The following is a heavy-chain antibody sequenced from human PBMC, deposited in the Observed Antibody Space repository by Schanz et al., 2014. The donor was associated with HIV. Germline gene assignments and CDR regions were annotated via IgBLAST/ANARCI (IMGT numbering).Heavy chain of an antibody. CDR3: VREEWNIAIRPDRGPLDY. D-gene: IGHD6-6*01. J-gene: IGHJ4*02. V-gene: IGHV3-30-3*01. CDR1: GFTFSNYA. CDR2: ISYDGSNK. Sequence: QVQLVESGGGVVQPGRSLRLSCAVSGFTFSNYAMHWVRQAPGKGLEWVAVISYDGSNKYYADSVKGRFTISRDNAKNTLYLQMNSLRAEDTAVYYCVREEWNIAIRPDRGPLDYWGQGTLVTVSS.